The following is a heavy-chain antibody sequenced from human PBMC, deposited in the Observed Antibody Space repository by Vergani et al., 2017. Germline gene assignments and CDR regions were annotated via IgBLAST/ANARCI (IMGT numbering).Heavy chain of an antibody. V-gene: IGHV4-4*03. D-gene: IGHD1-26*01. CDR1: GDSISSNNC. J-gene: IGHJ4*02. CDR3: ATIGYRRGGYYFDV. CDR2: ICHTEDT. Sequence: QVQLEEGGRGVVKTPGTLSLTCAVSGDSISSNNCWTWVRQPPGKGREWIGEICHTEDTKYSPSLKSRVTVSVDESRNLFSLRLNSVAAADTAVYYCATIGYRRGGYYFDVWGQGALVTVSS.